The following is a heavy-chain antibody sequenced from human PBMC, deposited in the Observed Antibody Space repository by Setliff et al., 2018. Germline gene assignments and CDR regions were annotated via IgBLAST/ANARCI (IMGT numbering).Heavy chain of an antibody. V-gene: IGHV4-38-2*02. CDR3: AREGGGSGWTPDS. CDR2: IYHSGST. J-gene: IGHJ4*02. D-gene: IGHD6-19*01. CDR1: GYSISSGYY. Sequence: PSETLSLTCAVSGYSISSGYYWGWIRQPPGKGLEWIGSIYHSGSTYYNPSLKSRVTISVDTSKNQFSLKLRAMTAADTAVYYCAREGGGSGWTPDSWGQGTLVTVSS.